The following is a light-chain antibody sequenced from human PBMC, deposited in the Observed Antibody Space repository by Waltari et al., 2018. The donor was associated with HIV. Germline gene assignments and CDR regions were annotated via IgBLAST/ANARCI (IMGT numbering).Light chain of an antibody. J-gene: IGLJ2*01. CDR1: SSDIGNYNL. CDR3: SSYGGSSNWL. Sequence: QSALTQPASVSGSPGQSITISCTGTSSDIGNYNLVSWYQQYAGKAPKLIIYEGIKRPSGVSNRISGSKSANTSSLTISGLHAEDEADYYCSSYGGSSNWLFGGGTKLTVL. V-gene: IGLV2-23*01. CDR2: EGI.